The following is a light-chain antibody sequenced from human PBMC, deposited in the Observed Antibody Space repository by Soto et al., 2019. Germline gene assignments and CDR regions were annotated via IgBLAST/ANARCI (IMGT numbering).Light chain of an antibody. CDR3: QQYNKWPPIT. CDR1: QSVSSN. V-gene: IGKV3-15*01. CDR2: DAS. J-gene: IGKJ5*01. Sequence: EIVMTQSPATLSVSPGERATLSCRASQSVSSNLAWYQQKPGQAPRLLFYDASTRGTGIPARFSGSGSGTEFTLTISSLQSEDFAVYYCQQYNKWPPITFGQGTRLEIK.